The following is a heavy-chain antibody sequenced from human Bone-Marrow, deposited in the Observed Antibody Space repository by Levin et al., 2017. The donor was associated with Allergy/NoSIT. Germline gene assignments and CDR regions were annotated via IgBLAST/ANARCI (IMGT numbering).Heavy chain of an antibody. J-gene: IGHJ5*02. CDR2: ISYDGSNK. Sequence: PGGSLRLSCAASGFTFSSYAMHWVRQAPGKGLEWVAVISYDGSNKYYADSVKGRFTISRDNSKNTLYLQMNSLRAEDTAVYYCARDRSTPDSYGDLANNWFDPWGQGTLVTVSS. V-gene: IGHV3-30-3*01. CDR1: GFTFSSYA. CDR3: ARDRSTPDSYGDLANNWFDP. D-gene: IGHD4-17*01.